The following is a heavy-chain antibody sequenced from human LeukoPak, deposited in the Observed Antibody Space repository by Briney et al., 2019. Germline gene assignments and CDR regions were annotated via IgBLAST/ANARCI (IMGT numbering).Heavy chain of an antibody. CDR1: GFTFSSYG. CDR3: AKDDYYDSSGDPNWFDP. D-gene: IGHD3-22*01. J-gene: IGHJ5*02. Sequence: GGSLRLSCAASGFTFSSYGMHWVRQAPGKGLEWVAVISYDGSDKYYADSVKGRFTISRDNSKNTLYLQMNSLRAEDTAVYFCAKDDYYDSSGDPNWFDPWGQGTLVTVSS. V-gene: IGHV3-30*18. CDR2: ISYDGSDK.